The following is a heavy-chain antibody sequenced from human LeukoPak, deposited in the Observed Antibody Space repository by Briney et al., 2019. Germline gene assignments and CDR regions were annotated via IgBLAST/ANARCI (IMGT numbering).Heavy chain of an antibody. V-gene: IGHV4-4*07. J-gene: IGHJ6*02. CDR2: IYTSGST. CDR1: GGSISSYY. CDR3: AREGRVVVPAALYYYYYYGMVV. D-gene: IGHD2-2*01. Sequence: SETLSLTCTVSGGSISSYYWSWIRQPAGKGLEWIGRIYTSGSTNYNPSLKSRVTMSVDTSKNQFSLKLSSVTAADTAVYYCAREGRVVVPAALYYYYYYGMVVWGQGTTVTVSS.